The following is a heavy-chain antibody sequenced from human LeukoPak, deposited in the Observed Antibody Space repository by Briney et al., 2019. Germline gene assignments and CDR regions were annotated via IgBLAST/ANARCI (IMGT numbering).Heavy chain of an antibody. CDR2: IRYDGSNK. D-gene: IGHD3-9*01. CDR1: GFTFSSYG. J-gene: IGHJ3*02. Sequence: PGGSLRLSCAASGFTFSSYGMHWVRQAPGKGLEWVAFIRYDGSNKYYADSVKGRFTISRDNSKNTLYLQMNSLRAEDTAVYYCAKGTLLRYFDWLPSLEARRTDGAFDIWGQGTMVTVSS. CDR3: AKGTLLRYFDWLPSLEARRTDGAFDI. V-gene: IGHV3-30*02.